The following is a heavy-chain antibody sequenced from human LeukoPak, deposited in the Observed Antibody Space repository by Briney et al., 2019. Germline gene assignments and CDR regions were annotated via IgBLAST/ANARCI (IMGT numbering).Heavy chain of an antibody. CDR2: INSGGSGT. CDR1: GFAFSSNW. D-gene: IGHD7-27*01. Sequence: GGSLRLSCAASGFAFSSNWMHWVRQTPGKGLVWVSRINSGGSGTSYADSMEGRFTISRDNAKNTLYLQMNSLRAEDTAVYYCATSLGPLTEYWGQGTLVTVSS. CDR3: ATSLGPLTEY. J-gene: IGHJ4*02. V-gene: IGHV3-74*01.